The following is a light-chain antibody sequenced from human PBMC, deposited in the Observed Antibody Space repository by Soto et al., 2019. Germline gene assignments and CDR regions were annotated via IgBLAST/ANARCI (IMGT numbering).Light chain of an antibody. Sequence: QSALTQPPSASGSLGQSVTISCTGTLTDIGTYYYVSWYQQHPGKAPKLIIYEVSERPSGVPDRFSGSKSGNTASLTVSGLQAGDEADYYCSSYAGTKTLVFGGGTKLTAL. J-gene: IGLJ2*01. V-gene: IGLV2-8*01. CDR3: SSYAGTKTLV. CDR1: LTDIGTYYY. CDR2: EVS.